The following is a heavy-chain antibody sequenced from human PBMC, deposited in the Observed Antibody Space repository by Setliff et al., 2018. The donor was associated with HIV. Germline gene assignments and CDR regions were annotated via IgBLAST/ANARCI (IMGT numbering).Heavy chain of an antibody. D-gene: IGHD2-21*01. Sequence: LRLSCAASGFTFHDYTMHWVRQAPGKGLEWVSLISWDGDMTYYADSVKGRFTISRDNSKESLYLQMNSLTTEDTALYYCAKLLGNGGNSDPFDIWGQGTTVTVSS. V-gene: IGHV3-43*01. J-gene: IGHJ3*02. CDR2: ISWDGDMT. CDR3: AKLLGNGGNSDPFDI. CDR1: GFTFHDYT.